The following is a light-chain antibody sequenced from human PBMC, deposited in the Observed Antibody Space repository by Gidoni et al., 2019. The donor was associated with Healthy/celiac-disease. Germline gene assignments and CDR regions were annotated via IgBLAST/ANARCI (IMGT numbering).Light chain of an antibody. CDR1: QGIKND. Sequence: AIQMTQSPSSLPASVGDRVTIPCRASQGIKNDLGWYQQKPGEAPKRLIYAASSLQSGVPSRFSGSGSGTEFSLTNSSLQPEDFSTYFCLQEYNYPWTFGQGTKVEIK. V-gene: IGKV1-6*01. CDR3: LQEYNYPWT. CDR2: AAS. J-gene: IGKJ1*01.